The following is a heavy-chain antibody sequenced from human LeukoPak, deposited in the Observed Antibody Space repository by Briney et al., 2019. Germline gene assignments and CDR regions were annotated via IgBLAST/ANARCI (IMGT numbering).Heavy chain of an antibody. J-gene: IGHJ5*02. Sequence: EASVKVSCKASGGTFSSYAISCVRQAPGQGLEWMGRIIPIFRTANYAQKFQARVTLTTDQSTSTADMGLSSLRSEDTAVYYCVREGRYCSGGSCLNWFDPWGQGTLVTVSS. D-gene: IGHD2-15*01. CDR3: VREGRYCSGGSCLNWFDP. CDR2: IIPIFRTA. CDR1: GGTFSSYA. V-gene: IGHV1-69*05.